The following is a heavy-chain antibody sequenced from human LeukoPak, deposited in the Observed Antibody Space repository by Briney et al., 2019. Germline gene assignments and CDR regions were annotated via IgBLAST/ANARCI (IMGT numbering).Heavy chain of an antibody. CDR2: IYYSGST. D-gene: IGHD1-26*01. V-gene: IGHV4-59*01. J-gene: IGHJ3*02. Sequence: SETLSLTCTVSGGSISSYYWSWIRQPPGKGLEWIGYIYYSGSTSYDPSLKSRVTISVDTSKKQFSLKLSSVTAADTAFYYCARYIVSYPHDAFDIWGQGTMVTVSS. CDR1: GGSISSYY. CDR3: ARYIVSYPHDAFDI.